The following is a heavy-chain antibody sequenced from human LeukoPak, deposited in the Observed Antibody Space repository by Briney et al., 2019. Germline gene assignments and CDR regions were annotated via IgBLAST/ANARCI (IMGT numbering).Heavy chain of an antibody. J-gene: IGHJ5*02. V-gene: IGHV1-46*01. CDR1: GYTFTSCY. D-gene: IGHD1-26*01. CDR2: INPSGGST. CDR3: ASSLGGPNWFDP. Sequence: GASVKVSCKASGYTFTSCYMHWVRQAPGQGLEWMGIINPSGGSTSYAQKFQGRVTMTRDTSTSTVYMELSSLISEDTAVYYCASSLGGPNWFDPWGQGTLVTVSS.